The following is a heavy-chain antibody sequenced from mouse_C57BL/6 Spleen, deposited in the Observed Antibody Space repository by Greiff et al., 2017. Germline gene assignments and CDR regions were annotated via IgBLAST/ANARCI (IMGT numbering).Heavy chain of an antibody. D-gene: IGHD2-3*01. J-gene: IGHJ3*01. V-gene: IGHV5-6*02. CDR2: ISSGGSYT. Sequence: EVKLMESGGDLVKPGGSLKLSCAASGFTFSSYGMSWVRQTPDKRLEWVATISSGGSYTYYPDSVKGRFTISRDNAKNTLYLQMSSLKSEDTAMYYCARREMDATWFAYWGQGTLVTVSA. CDR3: ARREMDATWFAY. CDR1: GFTFSSYG.